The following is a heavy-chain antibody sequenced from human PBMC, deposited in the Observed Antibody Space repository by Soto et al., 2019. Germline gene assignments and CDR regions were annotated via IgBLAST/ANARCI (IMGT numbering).Heavy chain of an antibody. V-gene: IGHV3-30*18. J-gene: IGHJ4*02. Sequence: QVQLVESGGGVVQPGRSLRLSCAASGFTFSSYAIHWVRQAPGKGLEWVAVISSDGKDKYSADSMKGRFAISRDNSKNTLYLQMNSLRAEDTDVYYCAKDSGRGSADYYFDYWGQGTLVTVSS. D-gene: IGHD3-10*01. CDR1: GFTFSSYA. CDR2: ISSDGKDK. CDR3: AKDSGRGSADYYFDY.